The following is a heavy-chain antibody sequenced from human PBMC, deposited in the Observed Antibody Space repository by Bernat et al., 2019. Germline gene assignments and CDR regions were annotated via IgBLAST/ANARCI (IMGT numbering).Heavy chain of an antibody. V-gene: IGHV4-39*01. CDR3: ARHRAGVRYYFDY. Sequence: QVQLQESGPGLVKPSETLSLTCTVPGGSISSSSYYWGWIRQPPGKGLEWLGSIYYSGSTYYNPSLKSRVTISVDTSKNRFSLKLSSVAAADTAVYYCARHRAGVRYYFDYWGQGTLVTVSS. CDR2: IYYSGST. D-gene: IGHD2-21*01. CDR1: GGSISSSSYY. J-gene: IGHJ4*02.